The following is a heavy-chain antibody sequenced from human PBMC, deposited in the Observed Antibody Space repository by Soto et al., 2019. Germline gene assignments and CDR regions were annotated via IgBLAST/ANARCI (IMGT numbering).Heavy chain of an antibody. D-gene: IGHD2-2*01. V-gene: IGHV1-58*02. Sequence: SVKVSCKASGFTFTRSAMQWVRQARGQRLEWIGWIVVGSGNTNYAQKFQERVTITRDMSTSTAYMELSSLRSEDTAVYYCAAGVSSTSGYYYYYGMDVWGQ. J-gene: IGHJ6*02. CDR3: AAGVSSTSGYYYYYGMDV. CDR1: GFTFTRSA. CDR2: IVVGSGNT.